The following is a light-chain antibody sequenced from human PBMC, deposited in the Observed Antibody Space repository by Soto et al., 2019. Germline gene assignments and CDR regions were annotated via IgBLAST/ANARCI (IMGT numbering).Light chain of an antibody. J-gene: IGLJ1*01. CDR2: DVS. CDR3: NSYTSSSTYV. Sequence: QSALTQPGSVSGSPGQSITISCTGTSTDVGGYNYVSWYQQHPGKAPKLMIYDVSNRPSGVSNRFSGSKSGNTASLTTSGLQAEDEADYYCNSYTSSSTYVFGTRTKVTVL. V-gene: IGLV2-14*01. CDR1: STDVGGYNY.